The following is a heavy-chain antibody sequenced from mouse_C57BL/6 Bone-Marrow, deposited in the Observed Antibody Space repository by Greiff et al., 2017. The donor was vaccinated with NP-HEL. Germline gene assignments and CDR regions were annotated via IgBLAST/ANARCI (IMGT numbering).Heavy chain of an antibody. Sequence: VQLVESGAELVRPGASVTLSCKASGYTFSDYEMHWVKQTPVHGLEWIGAIDPETGGTAYNQKFKGKAILTADKSSSTAYMELRSLTSEDSAVYYCTRSNLYGNFYYWGQGTTLTVSS. CDR3: TRSNLYGNFYY. CDR2: IDPETGGT. V-gene: IGHV1-15*01. J-gene: IGHJ2*01. CDR1: GYTFSDYE. D-gene: IGHD2-1*01.